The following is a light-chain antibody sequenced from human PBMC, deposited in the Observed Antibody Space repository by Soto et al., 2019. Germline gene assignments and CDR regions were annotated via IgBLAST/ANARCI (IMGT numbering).Light chain of an antibody. CDR2: AAS. J-gene: IGKJ2*01. Sequence: DIQLPQSPSFLSASVGDRVTITCRASQGISSFLAWYQQKPGKAPKLLISAASTLQSGVPSRFSGSGSGTEFTLTISSLQPEDFATYYCQQLNSHPPTFGQGTKLEIK. CDR3: QQLNSHPPT. CDR1: QGISSF. V-gene: IGKV1-9*01.